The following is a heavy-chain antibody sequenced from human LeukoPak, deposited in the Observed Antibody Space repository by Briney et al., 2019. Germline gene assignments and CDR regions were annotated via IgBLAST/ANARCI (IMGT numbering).Heavy chain of an antibody. CDR2: IIPIFGTA. J-gene: IGHJ4*02. D-gene: IGHD5-12*01. CDR1: GGTFSSYA. V-gene: IGHV1-69*06. Sequence: SVKVSCKASGGTFSSYAISWVRQAPGQGLEWMGGIIPIFGTANYAQKFQGRVTITADKSTSTAYMELSSLGSEDTAVYYCARIEARGYAFDYWGQGTLVTVSS. CDR3: ARIEARGYAFDY.